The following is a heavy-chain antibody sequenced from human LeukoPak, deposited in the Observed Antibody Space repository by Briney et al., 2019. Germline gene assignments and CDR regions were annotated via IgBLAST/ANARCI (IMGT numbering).Heavy chain of an antibody. Sequence: GGSLRLSCAASGFSFTNYWMHWVRQAPGKGLVWVSHINSDGSATRYADSVKGRFTISRDNAMNTLYLQMNSLRGEDTAVYYCARPAIVGATSPDYWGQGTLVTVSS. D-gene: IGHD1-26*01. CDR2: INSDGSAT. CDR3: ARPAIVGATSPDY. J-gene: IGHJ4*02. CDR1: GFSFTNYW. V-gene: IGHV3-74*01.